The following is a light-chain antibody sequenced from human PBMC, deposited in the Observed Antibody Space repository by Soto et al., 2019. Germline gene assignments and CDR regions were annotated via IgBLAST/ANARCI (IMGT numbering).Light chain of an antibody. J-gene: IGKJ4*01. Sequence: EIVLTQSPVTLSLSPGERATLSCRATRSVNNFVAWYQQKPGQAPSLLISDASNRATGIPDRCSGSGSGTDFTLTINSLEPEDFAVYFCHQRAGWPPTFGGGTKVEIK. CDR3: HQRAGWPPT. CDR2: DAS. CDR1: RSVNNF. V-gene: IGKV3-11*01.